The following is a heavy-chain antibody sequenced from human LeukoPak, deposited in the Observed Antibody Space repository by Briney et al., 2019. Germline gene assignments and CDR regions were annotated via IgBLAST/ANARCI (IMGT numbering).Heavy chain of an antibody. V-gene: IGHV4-59*11. Sequence: SETLSLTCTVSGGSISSHYWSWIRQPPGKGLEWIGYIYYSGSTNYNPSLKSRVTISVDPSKNQFSLKLSSVTAADTAVYYCARDSRDRYSSSWYAFDIWGQGTMVTVSS. D-gene: IGHD6-13*01. CDR3: ARDSRDRYSSSWYAFDI. J-gene: IGHJ3*02. CDR1: GGSISSHY. CDR2: IYYSGST.